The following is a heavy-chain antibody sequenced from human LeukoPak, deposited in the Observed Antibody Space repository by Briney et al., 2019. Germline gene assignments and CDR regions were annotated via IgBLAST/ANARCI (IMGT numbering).Heavy chain of an antibody. D-gene: IGHD3-9*01. V-gene: IGHV3-23*01. J-gene: IGHJ4*02. CDR3: AKARGIDWLLYPIDF. Sequence: GGSLRLSCAASGFTFSSYAMSWVRQAPGKGLEWVSAISGSGGSTYYAESVKGRFSISGDNSKNTLYLQMNSLRAEDTAVYYCAKARGIDWLLYPIDFWGQGTLVTVSS. CDR1: GFTFSSYA. CDR2: ISGSGGST.